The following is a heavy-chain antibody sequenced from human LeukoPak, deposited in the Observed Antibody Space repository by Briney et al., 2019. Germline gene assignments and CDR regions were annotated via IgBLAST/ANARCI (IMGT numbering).Heavy chain of an antibody. CDR2: SGTVGDT. CDR3: AKDLRPDGINDFDH. D-gene: IGHD1-1*01. Sequence: PGESLRLSCAASGFTSSAYDMHWVRQITGGGLEWVSTSGTVGDTFYSDSVKGRFTISRDNSKNTLYLQMNSLRAEDTAVYYCAKDLRPDGINDFDHWGQGTLVTVSS. CDR1: GFTSSAYD. J-gene: IGHJ4*02. V-gene: IGHV3-13*04.